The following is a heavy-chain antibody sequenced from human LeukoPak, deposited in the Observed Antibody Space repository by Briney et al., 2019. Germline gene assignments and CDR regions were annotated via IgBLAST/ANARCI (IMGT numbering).Heavy chain of an antibody. J-gene: IGHJ6*03. V-gene: IGHV3-23*01. CDR1: GFPFTDFA. CDR3: AKFEGALLGNYYMDV. Sequence: GGSLRLTCAVSGFPFTDFAMSWVRQAPGKGLEWVSTISGGGDNTYFADSVKGRFTISRDNSKNTLFLQMVSLRAEDTAVYYCAKFEGALLGNYYMDVWGKGTTVTVSS. CDR2: ISGGGDNT.